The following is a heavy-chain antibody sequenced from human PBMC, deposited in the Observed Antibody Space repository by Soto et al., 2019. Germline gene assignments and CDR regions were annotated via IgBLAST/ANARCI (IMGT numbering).Heavy chain of an antibody. J-gene: IGHJ4*02. Sequence: GGSLRLSCAASGFTFSSYAMRWVRQAPGKGLEWVSAISGSGGSTYYADSVKGRFTISRDNSKNTLYLQMNNLRAEDTAVYYCAKEVGGYYYESSGYYDGPFDYWGQGTLVTVLL. CDR1: GFTFSSYA. CDR2: ISGSGGST. D-gene: IGHD3-22*01. CDR3: AKEVGGYYYESSGYYDGPFDY. V-gene: IGHV3-23*01.